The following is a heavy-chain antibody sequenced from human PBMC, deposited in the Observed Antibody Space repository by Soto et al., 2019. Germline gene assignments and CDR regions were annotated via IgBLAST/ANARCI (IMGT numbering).Heavy chain of an antibody. CDR2: ISSRSSDI. J-gene: IGHJ4*02. V-gene: IGHV3-21*01. Sequence: EVQLVESGGGLVKPGGSLRLSCAASGFTFSSYSMNWVRQAPGKGVEWVSSISSRSSDIYYADSVKGRFTISRDNAKNSLYLQMNSLRAEDTAVYYCARDSSARFDYWGQGTLVTVSS. CDR1: GFTFSSYS. CDR3: ARDSSARFDY. D-gene: IGHD3-22*01.